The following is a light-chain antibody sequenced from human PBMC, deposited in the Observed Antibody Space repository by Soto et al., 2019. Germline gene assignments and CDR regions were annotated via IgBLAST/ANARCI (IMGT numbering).Light chain of an antibody. J-gene: IGKJ2*01. Sequence: EIVLTQSPGTLSLSPGERATLSCRASQSVSSSYLAWYQQKPGQAPRLLIYGASSRATGLPDRFSGSGSGTDFTLTISRLEPEDFAVYYCQQYGSSPPPRYTFGQGTKLEIK. V-gene: IGKV3-20*01. CDR2: GAS. CDR3: QQYGSSPPPRYT. CDR1: QSVSSSY.